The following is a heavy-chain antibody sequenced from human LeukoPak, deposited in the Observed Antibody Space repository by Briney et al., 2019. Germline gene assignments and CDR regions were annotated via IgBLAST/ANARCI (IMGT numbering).Heavy chain of an antibody. J-gene: IGHJ5*02. V-gene: IGHV1-3*01. CDR1: GYTFTSYA. CDR3: ARGARANWFDP. CDR2: INAGNGNT. Sequence: ASVNVSCTASGYTFTSYAMHWVRQAPGQRREWMGWINAGNGNTKYSQKFQGRVTITRDTSASTAYMELSSLRSEDTAVYYCARGARANWFDPWGQGTLVTVSA.